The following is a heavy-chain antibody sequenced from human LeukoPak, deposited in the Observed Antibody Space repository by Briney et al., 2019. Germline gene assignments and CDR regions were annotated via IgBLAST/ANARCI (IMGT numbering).Heavy chain of an antibody. CDR1: GYTFTGYY. J-gene: IGHJ3*01. V-gene: IGHV1-2*02. D-gene: IGHD2-2*01. Sequence: GASVKVSCKASGYTFTGYYMHWVRQAPGQGLEWMGWINPNSGGTNYAQKFQGRVTMTRDTSISTAYMDLSRLTSDDTAVYYCALLGTCTTTSYVSYDTLDFWGQGTMVTVSS. CDR2: INPNSGGT. CDR3: ALLGTCTTTSYVSYDTLDF.